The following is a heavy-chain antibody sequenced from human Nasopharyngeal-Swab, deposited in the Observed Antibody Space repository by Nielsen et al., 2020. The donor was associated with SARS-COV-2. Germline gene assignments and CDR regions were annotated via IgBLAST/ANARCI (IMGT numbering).Heavy chain of an antibody. CDR2: INPNTGGT. V-gene: IGHV1-2*06. J-gene: IGHJ4*02. Sequence: ASVKVSCKTSGYTFTAYYIHWVRQAPGQGLEWMGRINPNTGGTNHAQKFQGRVTMTGDTSIGTAYMELRRLISDDTAVYYCVRDDGGVPGIPETGPPGAFWGQGTLVTVSS. CDR1: GYTFTAYY. D-gene: IGHD6-13*01. CDR3: VRDDGGVPGIPETGPPGAF.